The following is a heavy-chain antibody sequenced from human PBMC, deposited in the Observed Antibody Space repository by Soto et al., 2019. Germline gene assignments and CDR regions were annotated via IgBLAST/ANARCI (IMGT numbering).Heavy chain of an antibody. V-gene: IGHV3-53*04. Sequence: EVQLVESGGGLVQPGGSLRLSCAASGFTVSSNYMSWVRQAPGKGLEWVSVIYSGGSTYYADSVKGRFTISRHNSKNTLDLQINSLRAEDTAVYYCAGGFRGPYYYMDVWGNATTVTVSS. CDR3: AGGFRGPYYYMDV. D-gene: IGHD3-10*01. CDR2: IYSGGST. J-gene: IGHJ6*03. CDR1: GFTVSSNY.